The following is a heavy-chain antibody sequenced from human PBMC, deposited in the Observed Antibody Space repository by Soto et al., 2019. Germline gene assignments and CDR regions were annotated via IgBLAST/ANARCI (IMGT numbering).Heavy chain of an antibody. Sequence: GGSLRLSCAASGFTFSSYGMHWVRQAPGKGLEWVAVIWYDGSNKYYADSVKGRFTTSRDNSKNTLYLQMNSLRAEDTAVYYCARAGPPVVPAAIRSYYYYGMDVWGQGTTVTVSS. V-gene: IGHV3-33*01. CDR3: ARAGPPVVPAAIRSYYYYGMDV. J-gene: IGHJ6*02. CDR2: IWYDGSNK. CDR1: GFTFSSYG. D-gene: IGHD2-2*02.